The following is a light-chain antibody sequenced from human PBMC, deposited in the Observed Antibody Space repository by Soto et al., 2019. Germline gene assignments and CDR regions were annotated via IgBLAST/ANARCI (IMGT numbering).Light chain of an antibody. CDR2: AAS. V-gene: IGKV1-39*01. J-gene: IGKJ4*01. CDR3: QQSYSTPPT. Sequence: DIHITHSPSSLSPSVGDRVTITCLASQSISSYLNWYQQKPGKAPKLLIYAASSLQSGVPSRFSGSGSGTDFTLTISSLQPEDFATYYCQQSYSTPPTFGGGTKVDIK. CDR1: QSISSY.